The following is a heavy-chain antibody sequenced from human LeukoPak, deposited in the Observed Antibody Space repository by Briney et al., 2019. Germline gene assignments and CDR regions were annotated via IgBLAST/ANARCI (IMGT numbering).Heavy chain of an antibody. CDR3: ARGVAVAGHASPYFDY. V-gene: IGHV3-33*01. J-gene: IGHJ4*02. D-gene: IGHD6-19*01. CDR1: GFTFSSYG. Sequence: GGSLRLSCAASGFTFSSYGMHWVRQAPGKGLEWVAVIWYDGSNKYYADSVKGRFTISRDNSKNTLYLQMNSLRAEDTAVYYCARGVAVAGHASPYFDYWGQGTLVTVSS. CDR2: IWYDGSNK.